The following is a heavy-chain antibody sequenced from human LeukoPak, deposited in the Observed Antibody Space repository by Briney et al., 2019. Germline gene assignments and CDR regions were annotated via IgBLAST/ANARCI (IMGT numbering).Heavy chain of an antibody. J-gene: IGHJ4*02. CDR1: GYTFISYG. V-gene: IGHV1-18*01. D-gene: IGHD2-2*01. Sequence: ASVKVSCKASGYTFISYGISWVRQAPGQGLEWMGWISAYDGNTNYAQKFQDRVTMTTDTSTSTAYMELRSLRSDDTAVYYCARSTFLVVPAAADYFDYWGQGTLVTVSS. CDR3: ARSTFLVVPAAADYFDY. CDR2: ISAYDGNT.